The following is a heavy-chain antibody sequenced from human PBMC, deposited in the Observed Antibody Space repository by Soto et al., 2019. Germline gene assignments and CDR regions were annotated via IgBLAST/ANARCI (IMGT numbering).Heavy chain of an antibody. CDR3: ARAVPNYDFWSGYYMEGYYYYYYMDV. Sequence: SETLSLTCTVSGGSISSYYWSWIRQPPGKGLEWIGYIYYSGSTNYNPSLKSRVTISLDTSKNQFSLKLSSVTAADTAVYYCARAVPNYDFWSGYYMEGYYYYYYMDVWGKGTTVTVSS. V-gene: IGHV4-59*01. CDR1: GGSISSYY. J-gene: IGHJ6*03. CDR2: IYYSGST. D-gene: IGHD3-3*01.